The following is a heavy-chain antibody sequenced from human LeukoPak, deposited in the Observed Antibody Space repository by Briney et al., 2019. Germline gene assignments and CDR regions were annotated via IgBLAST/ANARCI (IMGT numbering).Heavy chain of an antibody. Sequence: ASVKVSCKASGYTFSSYGISWVRQAPGQGLEWMGGIIPIFGTANYAQKFQGRVTITADESTSTAYMELSSLRSEDTAVYYCARSMVRGVIGRFDPWGQGTLVTVSS. CDR2: IIPIFGTA. V-gene: IGHV1-69*13. J-gene: IGHJ5*02. CDR3: ARSMVRGVIGRFDP. D-gene: IGHD3-10*01. CDR1: GYTFSSYG.